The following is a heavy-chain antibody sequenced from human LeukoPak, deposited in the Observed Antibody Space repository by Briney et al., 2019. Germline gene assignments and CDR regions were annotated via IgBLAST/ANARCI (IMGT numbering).Heavy chain of an antibody. J-gene: IGHJ6*02. CDR1: GYTLTELS. V-gene: IGHV1-24*01. D-gene: IGHD2-2*02. CDR2: FDPEDGET. Sequence: ASVKVSCKVSGYTLTELSIHWVRQAPGKGLEWMGGFDPEDGETIYAQKFQGRVTMTEDTSTDTAYMELSSLRSEDTAVYYCATSDIVVVPAAIRDYYYGMDVWGQGTTVTVSS. CDR3: ATSDIVVVPAAIRDYYYGMDV.